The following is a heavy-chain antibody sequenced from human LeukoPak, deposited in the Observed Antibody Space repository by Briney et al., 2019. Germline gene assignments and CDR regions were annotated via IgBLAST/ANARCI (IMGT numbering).Heavy chain of an antibody. Sequence: PGGSLRLSCVASGXTFSSFSMDWVRQAPGKGLGCVSSISGSSRYIYYADSVKGRFTISRDNAKNSLYLQMNSLRADDTAVYYCAREVGRSAALWGQGTLVTVSS. CDR1: GXTFSSFS. J-gene: IGHJ4*02. V-gene: IGHV3-21*01. D-gene: IGHD6-13*01. CDR2: ISGSSRYI. CDR3: AREVGRSAAL.